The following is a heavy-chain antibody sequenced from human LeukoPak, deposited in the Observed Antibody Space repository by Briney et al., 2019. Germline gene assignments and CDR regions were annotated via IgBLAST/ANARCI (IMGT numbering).Heavy chain of an antibody. Sequence: SETLSLTCTVSGYSISSGYYWRWIRQPPGKGLEWIGSIYHSGSTYYNPSLRSRVTISVDTSKNQFSLKLSSVTAADTAVYYCARDLSYYDILTGLDYWGQGTLVTVSS. CDR3: ARDLSYYDILTGLDY. CDR1: GYSISSGYY. CDR2: IYHSGST. V-gene: IGHV4-38-2*02. D-gene: IGHD3-9*01. J-gene: IGHJ4*02.